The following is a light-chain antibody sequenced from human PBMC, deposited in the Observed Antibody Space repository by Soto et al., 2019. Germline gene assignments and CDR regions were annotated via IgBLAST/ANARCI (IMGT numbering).Light chain of an antibody. CDR1: QSVSSN. CDR3: QQYNNWPPYT. V-gene: IGKV3-15*01. J-gene: IGKJ2*01. CDR2: GAS. Sequence: EIVMTQSPATLSVSPGERVTLSCRASQSVSSNLAWYQQKPGQAPRLLIYGASTRATGIPARFSGSGSGTEFTLTISSLQSEDFAVYYCQQYNNWPPYTFGQGTKV.